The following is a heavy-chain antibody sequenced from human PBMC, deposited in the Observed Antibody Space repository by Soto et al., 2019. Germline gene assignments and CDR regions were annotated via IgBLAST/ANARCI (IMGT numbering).Heavy chain of an antibody. Sequence: PSETLSLTCTVSGGSVSSYYWSWIRQPAGKGLEWIGRFYTSGNTNYNPSLKSRVTMSLDTSKNQFSLKLSSVTAAATAVYFCAGDRTGWFDPWGQGALVTVSS. D-gene: IGHD7-27*01. V-gene: IGHV4-4*07. J-gene: IGHJ5*02. CDR1: GGSVSSYY. CDR2: FYTSGNT. CDR3: AGDRTGWFDP.